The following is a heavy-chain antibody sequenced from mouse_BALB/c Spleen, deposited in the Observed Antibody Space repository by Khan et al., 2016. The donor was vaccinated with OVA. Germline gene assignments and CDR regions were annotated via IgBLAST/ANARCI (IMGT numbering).Heavy chain of an antibody. Sequence: QVQLQQSGAELMKPGASVKISCKATGYTFSSYWIEWVKQRPGHGLEWIGEILPGSGNTNYNEKFKGKATLTADTSSNTAYMQLSSLTSEDSAVYYCARSYYDYDYYAMDYWGQGTSVTVSS. V-gene: IGHV1-9*01. CDR3: ARSYYDYDYYAMDY. CDR1: GYTFSSYW. CDR2: ILPGSGNT. J-gene: IGHJ4*01. D-gene: IGHD2-4*01.